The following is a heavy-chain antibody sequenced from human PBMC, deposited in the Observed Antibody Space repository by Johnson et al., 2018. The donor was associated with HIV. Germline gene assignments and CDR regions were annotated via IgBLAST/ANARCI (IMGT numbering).Heavy chain of an antibody. V-gene: IGHV3-20*04. J-gene: IGHJ3*02. D-gene: IGHD2-2*01. CDR2: INWNGGST. CDR1: RFTFNDYG. CDR3: ARGAPEDIVVVPAAFDI. Sequence: VQLVESGGGVIRPGGSLRLSCAASRFTFNDYGMSWVRQAPGKGLEWVSGINWNGGSTGYADSVRGRFTISRDNAKNSLYLQMNSLRAEDTALYYCARGAPEDIVVVPAAFDIWGQGTMVTVSS.